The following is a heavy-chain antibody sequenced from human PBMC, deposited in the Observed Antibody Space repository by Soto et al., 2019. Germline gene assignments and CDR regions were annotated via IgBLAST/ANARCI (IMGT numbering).Heavy chain of an antibody. J-gene: IGHJ4*02. CDR2: ISSGSSYI. Sequence: GGSRLSCAASGFTFSSYSVIWVRQAPGKGLEWVSSISSGSSYIYYADSVKGRFTISRDNAKSSLFLQMNSLRADDTAVYYCARVPMDYYDSSGYLDYWGQGTLVTVSS. CDR3: ARVPMDYYDSSGYLDY. V-gene: IGHV3-21*01. D-gene: IGHD3-22*01. CDR1: GFTFSSYS.